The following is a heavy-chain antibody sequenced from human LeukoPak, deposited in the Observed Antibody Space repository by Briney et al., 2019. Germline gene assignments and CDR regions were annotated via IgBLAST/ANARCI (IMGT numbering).Heavy chain of an antibody. J-gene: IGHJ4*02. V-gene: IGHV1-2*02. Sequence: ASVKVSCKASGYTFTAYYMHWVRQAPGQGLEWMGWINPISGGTNCAQKFQGRVTMTRDTSISTAYMELSRLRSDDTAVYYCVRYSGDNNAFDYWGQGALVTVSS. CDR1: GYTFTAYY. D-gene: IGHD3-10*01. CDR2: INPISGGT. CDR3: VRYSGDNNAFDY.